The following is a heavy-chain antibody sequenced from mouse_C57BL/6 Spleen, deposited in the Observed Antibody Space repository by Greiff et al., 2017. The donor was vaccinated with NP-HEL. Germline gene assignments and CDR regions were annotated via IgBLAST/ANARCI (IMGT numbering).Heavy chain of an antibody. V-gene: IGHV1-64*01. CDR2: IHPNSGST. D-gene: IGHD1-1*01. Sequence: QVQLQQSGAELVKPGASVKLSCKASGYTFTSYWMHWVKQRPGQGLEWIGMIHPNSGSTNYNEKFKSKATLTVDKSSSTAYMQLSSLTSEDSAVYYCARSLITTEYFDVWGTGTTVTVSS. CDR1: GYTFTSYW. J-gene: IGHJ1*03. CDR3: ARSLITTEYFDV.